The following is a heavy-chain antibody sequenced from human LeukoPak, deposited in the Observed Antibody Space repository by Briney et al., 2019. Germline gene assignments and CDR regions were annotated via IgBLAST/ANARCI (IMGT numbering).Heavy chain of an antibody. CDR2: ISYSGST. Sequence: PSETLSLTCTVSGGSISSSSYYWGWIRQPPGKGLEWIGSISYSGSTYYNPSLKSRVTKSVDTSKNQFSLKLSSVTAADTAVYYCARDGVRWKIGPGAFDIWGQGTTVTVSS. J-gene: IGHJ3*02. D-gene: IGHD4-23*01. V-gene: IGHV4-39*07. CDR1: GGSISSSSYY. CDR3: ARDGVRWKIGPGAFDI.